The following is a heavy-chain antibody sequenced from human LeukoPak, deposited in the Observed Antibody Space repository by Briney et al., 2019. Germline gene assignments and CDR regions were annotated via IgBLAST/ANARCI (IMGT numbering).Heavy chain of an antibody. Sequence: PGGSLRLSCAASGFTLSSYAMHWVRQAPGKGLEWVAVISYDGSNKYYAGSVKGRFTISRDNSKNTLYLQMNSLRAEDTAVYYCAKVYYYDSEGLDYWGQGTLVTVSS. V-gene: IGHV3-30-3*01. D-gene: IGHD3-22*01. CDR1: GFTLSSYA. CDR2: ISYDGSNK. J-gene: IGHJ4*02. CDR3: AKVYYYDSEGLDY.